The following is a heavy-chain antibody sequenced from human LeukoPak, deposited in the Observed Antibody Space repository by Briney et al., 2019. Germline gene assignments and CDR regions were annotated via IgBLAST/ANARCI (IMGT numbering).Heavy chain of an antibody. D-gene: IGHD3-22*01. CDR1: GGSISSYY. CDR3: GRDRRATYYYDSSGYYSDF. CDR2: ISYSGNT. Sequence: SETLSLTCTVSGGSISSYYWSWIRQPPGKGPQWIGSISYSGNTYSNPSLASRVTMSVDTSKNQFSLKLSSVTAADTAVYYCGRDRRATYYYDSSGYYSDFWGQGTLVTVSS. J-gene: IGHJ4*02. V-gene: IGHV4-39*07.